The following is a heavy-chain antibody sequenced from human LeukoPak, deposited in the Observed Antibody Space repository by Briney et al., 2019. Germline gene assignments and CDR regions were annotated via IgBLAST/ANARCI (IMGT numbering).Heavy chain of an antibody. J-gene: IGHJ4*02. CDR1: TSYW. V-gene: IGHV3-7*01. CDR3: ATGRDSRWFTD. D-gene: IGHD2-15*01. CDR2: IRRDGGEK. Sequence: GGSLRLSCTACTSYWIHWVRQVPGKGLEWVANIRRDGGEKFYLDSVKGRFTISRDNAKNSLYLQMDSLRVEDTAVYYCATGRDSRWFTDWGQGTLVTVSS.